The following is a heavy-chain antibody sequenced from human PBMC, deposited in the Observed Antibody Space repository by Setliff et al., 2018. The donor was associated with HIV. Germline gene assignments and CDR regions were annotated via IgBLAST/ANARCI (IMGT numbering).Heavy chain of an antibody. Sequence: ASVKVSCKASGYTFTSYGISWVRQAPGQGLEWMGWISAYNGNTNYAQKLQGRVTMTSDTSTSTAYMELRSLRSDDTAVYYCARDQITMVRGTLGAFDIWGQGTMVTVSS. J-gene: IGHJ3*02. CDR1: GYTFTSYG. D-gene: IGHD3-10*01. CDR2: ISAYNGNT. CDR3: ARDQITMVRGTLGAFDI. V-gene: IGHV1-18*01.